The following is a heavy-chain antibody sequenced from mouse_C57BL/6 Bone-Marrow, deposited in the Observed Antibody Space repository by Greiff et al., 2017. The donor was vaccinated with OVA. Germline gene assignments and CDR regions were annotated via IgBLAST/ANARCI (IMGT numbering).Heavy chain of an antibody. CDR1: GFTFSSYA. Sequence: EVKLVESGGGLVKPGGSLKLSCAASGFTFSSYAMSWVRQTPEKRLEWVATISDGGSYTYYPDNVKGRFTISRDNAKNNLYLQMSHLKSEDTAMYYCARDYGSPYYAMDYWGQGTSVTVSS. J-gene: IGHJ4*01. V-gene: IGHV5-4*01. CDR3: ARDYGSPYYAMDY. CDR2: ISDGGSYT. D-gene: IGHD1-1*01.